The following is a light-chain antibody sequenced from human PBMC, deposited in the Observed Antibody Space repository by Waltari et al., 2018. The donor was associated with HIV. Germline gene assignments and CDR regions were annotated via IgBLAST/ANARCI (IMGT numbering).Light chain of an antibody. CDR1: QAISNS. V-gene: IGKV1-NL1*01. Sequence: DIQMTQSPSARSASVGDRVTITCRASQAISNSLAWYQQKPGKAPTLLLSAASRLQTGVPPTFSGRRSGADFTLTINNLQPEDFATYYCQQYYTTPYTFGQGTKLEMK. J-gene: IGKJ2*01. CDR2: AAS. CDR3: QQYYTTPYT.